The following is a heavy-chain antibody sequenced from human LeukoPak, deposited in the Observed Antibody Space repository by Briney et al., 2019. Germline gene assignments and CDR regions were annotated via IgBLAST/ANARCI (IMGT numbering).Heavy chain of an antibody. Sequence: ASVKVSCKASGYTFTSYYMHWVRQTPGQGLDWMGIINPSGGSTSYAQKFQGRVTMTRDTSTSTVYMELSSLRSEDTAVYYCAREYYCDSSGYPFDYWGQGTLVTVSS. CDR2: INPSGGST. D-gene: IGHD3-22*01. J-gene: IGHJ4*02. V-gene: IGHV1-46*01. CDR1: GYTFTSYY. CDR3: AREYYCDSSGYPFDY.